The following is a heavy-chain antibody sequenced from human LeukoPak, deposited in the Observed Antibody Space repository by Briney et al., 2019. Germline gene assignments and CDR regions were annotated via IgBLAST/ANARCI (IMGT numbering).Heavy chain of an antibody. Sequence: GGSLRLSCAASGFTVSSNYMSWVRQAPGKGLEWVSVIYSGGSTYYADSVKGRFTISRDNSKNTLYLQMNSLRAEDTAVYYCARGAVGATTVPHFFDYWGQGTLVTVSS. CDR1: GFTVSSNY. CDR2: IYSGGST. D-gene: IGHD1-26*01. J-gene: IGHJ4*02. CDR3: ARGAVGATTVPHFFDY. V-gene: IGHV3-66*01.